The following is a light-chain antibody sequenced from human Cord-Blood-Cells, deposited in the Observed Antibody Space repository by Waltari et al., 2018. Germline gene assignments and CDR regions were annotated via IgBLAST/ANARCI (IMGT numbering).Light chain of an antibody. CDR2: DKN. CDR1: SLRSYY. J-gene: IGLJ2*01. V-gene: IGLV3-19*01. Sequence: SSELTQDPAVSVALGQTVRITCQGDSLRSYYASWYQQKPGQAPVPVIYDKNNRPSGIPDRFSGSSSGNTASLTITGAQAEDEADDYCNSRDSSGNLFGGGTKLTVL. CDR3: NSRDSSGNL.